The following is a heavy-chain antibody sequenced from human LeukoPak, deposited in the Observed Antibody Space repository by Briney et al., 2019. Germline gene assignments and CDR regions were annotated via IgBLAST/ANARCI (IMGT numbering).Heavy chain of an antibody. Sequence: SETLSLTCTVSGGSISVYHWSWIRQPPGKGLEWIGYLYDTGSTNYNPSLKSRVTISVDTSKNQISLKLSSVTAADPSVYFCAKEGMGSEATTADGAFDIWGQGTTVTVSS. D-gene: IGHD1-26*01. V-gene: IGHV4-59*12. CDR2: LYDTGST. J-gene: IGHJ3*02. CDR1: GGSISVYH. CDR3: AKEGMGSEATTADGAFDI.